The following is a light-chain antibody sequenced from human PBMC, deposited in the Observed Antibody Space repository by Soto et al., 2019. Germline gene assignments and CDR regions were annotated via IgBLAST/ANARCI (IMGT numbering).Light chain of an antibody. CDR2: GAS. CDR3: LQHNFCPPT. CDR1: QGIHKY. Sequence: DIQMTQSPSAMSASVGDRVTITCRASQGIHKYLAWFQQKPGKVPKRLIYGASNLQSGVPSRFSGSGSGTEFTLTISSLQPEDFATYYCLQHNFCPPTFGQGTRLE. V-gene: IGKV1-17*03. J-gene: IGKJ5*01.